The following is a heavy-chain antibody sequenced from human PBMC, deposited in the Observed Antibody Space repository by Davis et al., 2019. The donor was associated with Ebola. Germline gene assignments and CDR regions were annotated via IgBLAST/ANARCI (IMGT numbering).Heavy chain of an antibody. CDR2: IIPIFGTA. CDR1: GGTFSSYA. Sequence: SVKVSCKASGGTFSSYAISWVRQAPGQGLEWMGGIIPIFGTANYAQKFQGRVTITADESTSTAYMELSSLRSEDTAVYYCARRLYCGGGSCYEYYYGMDVWGQGTTVTVSS. V-gene: IGHV1-69*13. CDR3: ARRLYCGGGSCYEYYYGMDV. D-gene: IGHD2-15*01. J-gene: IGHJ6*02.